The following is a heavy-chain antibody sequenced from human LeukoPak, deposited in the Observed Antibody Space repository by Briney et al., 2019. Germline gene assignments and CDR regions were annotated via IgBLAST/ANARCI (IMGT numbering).Heavy chain of an antibody. Sequence: SETLPLTCTVSGYSISRGYYWGWIRQPPGKGLEWIGSLSHSGSTFYDPSLKSRVTISLDTSKNQFSLKLDSVTAADTAVYYCARDPGGATHFDYWGQGTLVTVSS. CDR3: ARDPGGATHFDY. D-gene: IGHD1-26*01. CDR2: LSHSGST. V-gene: IGHV4-38-2*02. J-gene: IGHJ4*02. CDR1: GYSISRGYY.